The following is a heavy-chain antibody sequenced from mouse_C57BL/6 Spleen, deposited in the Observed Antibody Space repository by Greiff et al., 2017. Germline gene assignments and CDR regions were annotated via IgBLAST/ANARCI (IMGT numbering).Heavy chain of an antibody. J-gene: IGHJ4*01. V-gene: IGHV1-80*01. CDR1: GYAFSSYW. Sequence: VKLQESGAELVKPGASVTISCKASGYAFSSYWMNWVKQRPGKGLEWIGQIYPGDGDTNYNGKFKGKATLTADKSSSTAYMQLSSLTSEDSAVYFCARSLGYAMDYWGQGTSVTVSS. CDR2: IYPGDGDT. D-gene: IGHD4-1*01. CDR3: ARSLGYAMDY.